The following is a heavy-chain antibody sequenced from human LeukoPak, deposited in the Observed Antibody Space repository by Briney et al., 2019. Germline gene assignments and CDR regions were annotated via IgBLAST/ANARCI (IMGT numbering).Heavy chain of an antibody. CDR1: GYTFTSYD. CDR2: MNPNSGNT. V-gene: IGHV1-8*01. J-gene: IGHJ6*02. D-gene: IGHD2-2*01. Sequence: ASVKVSCKASGYTFTSYDINWVRQATGQGLEWMGWMNPNSGNTGYAQKFQGKVTMTRNTSISTAYMELSSLRSEDTAVYYCARGLPIRETKYCSSTSCYPSYYYYGMDVWGQGTTVTVSS. CDR3: ARGLPIRETKYCSSTSCYPSYYYYGMDV.